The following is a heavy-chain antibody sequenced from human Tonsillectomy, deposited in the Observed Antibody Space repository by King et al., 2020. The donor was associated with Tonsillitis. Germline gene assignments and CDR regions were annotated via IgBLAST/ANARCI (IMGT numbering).Heavy chain of an antibody. CDR2: IYYSGST. V-gene: IGHV4-59*01. D-gene: IGHD2-15*01. Sequence: QLQESGPGLVKPSETLSLTCTVSGGSISSYYWSWIRQPPGKGLEWVGYIYYSGSTNYNPSLKSRVAISVDTSKNQFSLRLTSVTAADTAVYYCARGSVVVASGLNWLDPWGQGTLVTVSS. CDR3: ARGSVVVASGLNWLDP. CDR1: GGSISSYY. J-gene: IGHJ5*02.